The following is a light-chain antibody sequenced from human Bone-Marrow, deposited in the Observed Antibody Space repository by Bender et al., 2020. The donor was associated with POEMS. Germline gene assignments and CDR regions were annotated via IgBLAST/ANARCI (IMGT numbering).Light chain of an antibody. Sequence: QSVLTQPPSASGTPGQRVTISCSGSGSNIGTNYVYWYQQLPGTAPKLLIYINNQRPSGVPDRFSGSKSGTSASLAISGLQSEDEADYYCAAWEDSLNGWVFGGGTKLTVL. V-gene: IGLV1-44*01. CDR3: AAWEDSLNGWV. CDR2: INN. CDR1: GSNIGTNY. J-gene: IGLJ3*02.